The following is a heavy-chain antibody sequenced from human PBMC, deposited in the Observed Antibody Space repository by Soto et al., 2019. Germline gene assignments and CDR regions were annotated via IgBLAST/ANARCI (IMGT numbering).Heavy chain of an antibody. D-gene: IGHD2-8*01. CDR3: ARCLHCSNGGRFDP. J-gene: IGHJ5*02. Sequence: SETLSLTCTVSGVSISSSNWWTWVRQAPGKGLEWIGEMYPSGGTTYNPALQNRVTISVDNSKNHLSLTLTSVTAADTAVYYCARCLHCSNGGRFDPWGRGALVTVSS. CDR2: MYPSGGT. CDR1: GVSISSSNW. V-gene: IGHV4-4*02.